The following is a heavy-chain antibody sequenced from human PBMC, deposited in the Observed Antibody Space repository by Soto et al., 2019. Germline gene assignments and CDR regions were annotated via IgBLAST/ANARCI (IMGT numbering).Heavy chain of an antibody. J-gene: IGHJ6*02. CDR1: GFTFSSYA. Sequence: GGSLRLSCAASGFTFSSYAMHWVRQAPGKGLEWVAVISYDGSNKYYADSVKGRFTISRDNSKNTLYLQMNSLRAEDTAVYYCAKDLGYSSPEYYYYGMDVWGQGTTVTVSS. CDR3: AKDLGYSSPEYYYYGMDV. V-gene: IGHV3-30*04. CDR2: ISYDGSNK. D-gene: IGHD6-13*01.